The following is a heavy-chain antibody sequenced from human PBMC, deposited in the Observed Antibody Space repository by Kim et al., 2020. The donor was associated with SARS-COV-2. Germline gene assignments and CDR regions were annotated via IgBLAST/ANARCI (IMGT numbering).Heavy chain of an antibody. CDR2: ISWDGGST. V-gene: IGHV3-43D*03. CDR1: GFTFDDYA. D-gene: IGHD1-26*01. J-gene: IGHJ4*02. CDR3: AKDIGGRDFPAGPFDY. Sequence: GGSLRLSCAASGFTFDDYAMHWVRQAPGKGLEWVSLISWDGGSTYYADSVKGRFTISRDNSKNSLYLQMNSLRAEDTALYYCAKDIGGRDFPAGPFDYWGQGTLVTVSS.